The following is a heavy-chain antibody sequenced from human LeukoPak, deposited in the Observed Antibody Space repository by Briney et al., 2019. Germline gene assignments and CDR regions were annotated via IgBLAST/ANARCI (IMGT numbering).Heavy chain of an antibody. CDR1: GYTFTSYD. D-gene: IGHD3-9*01. V-gene: IGHV1-8*01. Sequence: ASVKVSCKASGYTFTSYDINWVRQATGQGLEWMGWMNPSSGNTGYAQKFQGRVTMTRNTSISTAYMELSSLRSEDTAVYYCARGGTYYDILTGYYPLKLAYYYYGMDVWGQGTTVTVSS. CDR2: MNPSSGNT. J-gene: IGHJ6*02. CDR3: ARGGTYYDILTGYYPLKLAYYYYGMDV.